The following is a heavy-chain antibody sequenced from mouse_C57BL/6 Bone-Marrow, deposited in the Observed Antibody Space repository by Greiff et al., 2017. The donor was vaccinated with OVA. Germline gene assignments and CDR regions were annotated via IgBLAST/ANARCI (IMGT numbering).Heavy chain of an antibody. V-gene: IGHV3-5*01. CDR2: IYYSGTI. Sequence: EVKLQESGPGLVKPSQTVFLTCTVTGISITTGNYRWSWIRQFPGNKLEGIGYIYYSGTITYNPSLTSRTTITRDTPKNQFFLEMNALTAEDTATYYCERTDYYHDRYFDVWGTGTTVTVSS. J-gene: IGHJ1*03. CDR3: ERTDYYHDRYFDV. CDR1: GISITTGNYR. D-gene: IGHD1-1*01.